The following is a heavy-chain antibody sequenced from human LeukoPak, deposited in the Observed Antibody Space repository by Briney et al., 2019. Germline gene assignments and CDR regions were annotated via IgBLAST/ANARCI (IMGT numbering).Heavy chain of an antibody. Sequence: SETLSLTCTVSGGSISSYYWSWIRQPPGKGLEWIGYIYYSGNTNYNPSLKSRVTISVDTSKNQFSLKLNSVTAADTAVYYCARDPTTVTTIFDSWGQGTLVTVSS. CDR1: GGSISSYY. V-gene: IGHV4-59*12. D-gene: IGHD4-17*01. CDR2: IYYSGNT. J-gene: IGHJ4*02. CDR3: ARDPTTVTTIFDS.